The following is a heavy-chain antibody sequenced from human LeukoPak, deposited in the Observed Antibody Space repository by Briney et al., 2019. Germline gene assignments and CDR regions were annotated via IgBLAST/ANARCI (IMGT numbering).Heavy chain of an antibody. Sequence: GRSLRLSCTASGFTLGDYAMSWVRQAPGKGLEWVAFIRAKVNGGTAEYAASVQDRFTISRDDSKSIVYLQLDNLKTEDIGVYYCCRQNTIFDFWGQGALVTVSS. CDR2: IRAKVNGGTA. J-gene: IGHJ4*02. V-gene: IGHV3-49*04. CDR3: CRQNTIFDF. D-gene: IGHD1/OR15-1a*01. CDR1: GFTLGDYA.